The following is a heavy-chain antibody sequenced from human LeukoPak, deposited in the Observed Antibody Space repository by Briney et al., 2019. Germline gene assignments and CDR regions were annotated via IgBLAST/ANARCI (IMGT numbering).Heavy chain of an antibody. D-gene: IGHD2-2*01. CDR1: GDSISSYY. V-gene: IGHV4-4*07. CDR3: ARGPYCSSTICYYYFDY. Sequence: PSETLSLTCTVSGDSISSYYWSWIRQPAGKGPEWIGRIYTSGSTNYNYSLKSRVTMSVDTSKNQFSLKLRSVTAADTAVYYCARGPYCSSTICYYYFDYWGQGTPVTVSS. J-gene: IGHJ4*02. CDR2: IYTSGST.